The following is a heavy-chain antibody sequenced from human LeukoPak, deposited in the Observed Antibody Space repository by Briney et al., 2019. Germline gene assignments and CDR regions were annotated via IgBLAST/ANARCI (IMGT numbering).Heavy chain of an antibody. CDR1: GLTFSSYE. CDR2: ISGSGGTT. D-gene: IGHD5-12*01. Sequence: VGSLRLSYVASGLTFSSYEMNWVRPAPAKGLEWVSCISGSGGTTYYADSVKGRFTISRDNSKNTLYLQMNSLRAEDTAVYYCAKDPYRASSGLVDYWGQGTLVTVSS. CDR3: AKDPYRASSGLVDY. J-gene: IGHJ4*02. V-gene: IGHV3-23*01.